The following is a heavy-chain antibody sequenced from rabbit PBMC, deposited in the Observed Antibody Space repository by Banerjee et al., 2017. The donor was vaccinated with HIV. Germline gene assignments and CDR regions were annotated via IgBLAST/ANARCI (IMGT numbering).Heavy chain of an antibody. CDR3: GRDRDGDAGYGSLAL. V-gene: IGHV1S45*01. CDR1: GFDFSTYG. CDR2: INSSSGNT. D-gene: IGHD6-1*01. J-gene: IGHJ4*01. Sequence: QEQLVESGGGLVQPGGSLKLSCKASGFDFSTYGVNWVRQAPGKGLEWIARINSSSGNTVYATWAKGRFTISRTSSTTVALQMTSLTAADTATYFCGRDRDGDAGYGSLALWGPGTLVTVS.